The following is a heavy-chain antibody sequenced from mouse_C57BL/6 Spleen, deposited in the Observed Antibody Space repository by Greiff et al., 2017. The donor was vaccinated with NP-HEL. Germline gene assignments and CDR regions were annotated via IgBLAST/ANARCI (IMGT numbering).Heavy chain of an antibody. CDR3: ARVYYYGSSPYAMDY. CDR2: IDPSDSYT. Sequence: QVQLQQPGAELVKPGASVKLSCKASGYTFTSYWMQWVKQRPGQGLEWIGEIDPSDSYTNYNQKFKGKATLTVDTSSSTAYMQLSSLTSEDSAVYDCARVYYYGSSPYAMDYWGQGTSVTVSS. V-gene: IGHV1-50*01. D-gene: IGHD1-1*01. CDR1: GYTFTSYW. J-gene: IGHJ4*01.